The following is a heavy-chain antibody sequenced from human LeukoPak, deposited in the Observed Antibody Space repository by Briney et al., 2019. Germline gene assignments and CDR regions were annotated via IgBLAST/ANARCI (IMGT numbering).Heavy chain of an antibody. V-gene: IGHV4-59*08. CDR3: ATMYSGSWSYLDY. D-gene: IGHD6-13*01. J-gene: IGHJ4*02. Sequence: SETLSLTCTVSGGSISSYYWSWIRQPPGKGLEWIGYIYYSGSTNYNPSLKSRVTISVDTSRNQFSLKLSSVTAADTAVYYCATMYSGSWSYLDYWGQGTLVTVSS. CDR1: GGSISSYY. CDR2: IYYSGST.